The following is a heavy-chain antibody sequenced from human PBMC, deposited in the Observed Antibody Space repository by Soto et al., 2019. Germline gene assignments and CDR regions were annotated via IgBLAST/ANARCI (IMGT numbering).Heavy chain of an antibody. J-gene: IGHJ4*01. D-gene: IGHD3-22*01. CDR3: ANRNYYDSSGYTYPYFDF. CDR2: ISGTGDST. V-gene: IGHV3-23*01. Sequence: EVQLLESGGGLVQPGGSLRLSCAASGLTFSKYDMNWVRQAPGKGLEWVSGISGTGDSTYYADSVKGRFTVSRDNSKNTLDLQMNHLRAEDTAVYYCANRNYYDSSGYTYPYFDFWGHGTLVTVSS. CDR1: GLTFSKYD.